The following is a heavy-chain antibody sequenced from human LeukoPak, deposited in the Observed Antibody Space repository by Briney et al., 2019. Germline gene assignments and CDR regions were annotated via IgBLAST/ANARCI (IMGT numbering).Heavy chain of an antibody. D-gene: IGHD3-9*01. J-gene: IGHJ6*02. CDR1: GYTFTSYD. CDR2: MNPNSGNT. CDR3: AGALNFDWLLGHYYYYGMDV. V-gene: IGHV1-8*01. Sequence: GASVKVSCKASGYTFTSYDINWVRQATGQGLEWMGWMNPNSGNTGYAQKFQGRVTMTRNTSISTAYMELSSLRSEDTAVYYCAGALNFDWLLGHYYYYGMDVWGQGTTVTVSS.